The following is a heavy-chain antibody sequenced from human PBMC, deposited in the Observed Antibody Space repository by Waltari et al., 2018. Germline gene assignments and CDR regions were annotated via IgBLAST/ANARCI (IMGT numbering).Heavy chain of an antibody. D-gene: IGHD2-8*01. CDR1: GGYVSSFF. CDR2: FHIHGSP. V-gene: IGHV4-4*07. Sequence: QVQLQESGPGLVRPSATLSLTCTVSGGYVSSFFYSWIRQAAGRGLEWIGRFHIHGSPSYNPSFRSRVTLSADSSKNQLSLKMISVTAADTAVYYCAREGHCTNGACHWFDPWGQGTPIIVSS. CDR3: AREGHCTNGACHWFDP. J-gene: IGHJ5*02.